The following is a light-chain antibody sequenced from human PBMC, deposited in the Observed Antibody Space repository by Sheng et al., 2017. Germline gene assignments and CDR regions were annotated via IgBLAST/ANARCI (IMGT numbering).Light chain of an antibody. CDR3: HQYNNWPLT. CDR1: QSVASN. CDR2: GAS. J-gene: IGKJ4*01. Sequence: EVEMTQSPATLSVSPGERATLSCRASQSVASNLAWYQQKPGQAPRLLIYGASTRATGIPARFSGSGSGTDFTLTIRSLQSEDFAVYFCHQYNNWPLTFGRRD. V-gene: IGKV3-15*01.